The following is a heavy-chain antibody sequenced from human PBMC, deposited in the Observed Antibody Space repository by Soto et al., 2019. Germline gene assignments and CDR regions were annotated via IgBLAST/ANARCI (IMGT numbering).Heavy chain of an antibody. Sequence: PGESLKISCNASGYNFFSYCIGLVRQMPGKGLDWMGVIYPGDSDTRYSPSFEGQVTMSVDKSNTTAYLQWSSLKASDTAMYYCARHLDSSGYFSFWGQGTRVTVSS. J-gene: IGHJ4*02. D-gene: IGHD3-22*01. CDR3: ARHLDSSGYFSF. CDR2: IYPGDSDT. V-gene: IGHV5-51*01. CDR1: GYNFFSYC.